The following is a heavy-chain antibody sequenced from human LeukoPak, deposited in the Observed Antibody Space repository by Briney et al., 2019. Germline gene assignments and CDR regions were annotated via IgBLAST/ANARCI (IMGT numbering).Heavy chain of an antibody. CDR2: ISSSSYI. CDR3: ASSIGQLVRGDY. V-gene: IGHV3-21*01. J-gene: IGHJ4*02. Sequence: GGSLRLSCAASGFTFSSYSMNWVRQAPGKGLEWVSSISSSSYIYYADSVKGRFTISRANAKNSLYLQMNSLRAEDTAVYYCASSIGQLVRGDYWGQGTLVTVSS. D-gene: IGHD6-6*01. CDR1: GFTFSSYS.